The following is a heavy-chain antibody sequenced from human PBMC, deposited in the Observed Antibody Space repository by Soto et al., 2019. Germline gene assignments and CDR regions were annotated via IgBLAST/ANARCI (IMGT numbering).Heavy chain of an antibody. CDR3: FSSSWYSFDI. CDR2: ISGSGGST. V-gene: IGHV3-23*01. D-gene: IGHD6-13*01. CDR1: GFTFSSYA. Sequence: GGSLRLSCAASGFTFSSYAMSWVRQAPGKGLEWVSGISGSGGSTYYADSVKGRFTISRDNSKNTLYLQMNSLRAEDTAVYYCFSSSWYSFDIWGQGTMVTVSS. J-gene: IGHJ3*02.